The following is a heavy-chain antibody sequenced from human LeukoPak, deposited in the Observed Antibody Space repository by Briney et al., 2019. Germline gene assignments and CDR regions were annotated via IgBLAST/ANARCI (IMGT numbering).Heavy chain of an antibody. CDR1: GGSISSGDYY. V-gene: IGHV4-30-4*01. J-gene: IGHJ4*02. CDR3: ARVRAYYDFSFDH. D-gene: IGHD3-3*01. CDR2: IYYSGST. Sequence: PSETLSLTCTVSGGSISSGDYYWSWIRQPPGKGLEWIGYIYYSGSTYYNPSLKSRVTISVDTSKNQFSLKLSSVAAADTAVYYCARVRAYYDFSFDHWGQGTLVTVSS.